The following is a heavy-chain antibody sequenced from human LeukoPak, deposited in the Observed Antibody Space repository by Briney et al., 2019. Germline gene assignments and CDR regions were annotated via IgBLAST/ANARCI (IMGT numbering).Heavy chain of an antibody. CDR3: GKKLGAGVSAAQFDC. Sequence: GGPLRLSCVASGFTFSRYGMNWVRQAPGKGLEWVAGISGSGGNTDYADSVKGRVTISRDNSKNTVYLQMDSLRDQDTARYYCGKKLGAGVSAAQFDCWGRGTLVTVSP. V-gene: IGHV3-23*01. J-gene: IGHJ4*02. D-gene: IGHD6-13*01. CDR1: GFTFSRYG. CDR2: ISGSGGNT.